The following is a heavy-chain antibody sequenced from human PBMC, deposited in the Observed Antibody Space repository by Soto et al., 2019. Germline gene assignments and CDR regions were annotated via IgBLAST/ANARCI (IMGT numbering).Heavy chain of an antibody. J-gene: IGHJ5*02. Sequence: SETLSLTCTVSGASISGFYWSWIRKSAGKGLEWIGRIYATGTTDYNPSLKSRVMMSVDTSKKQVSLKLRSVTAADTAVYYCVRDGTKTLRAWFDPWGQGISVTVSS. CDR1: GASISGFY. V-gene: IGHV4-4*07. D-gene: IGHD1-1*01. CDR3: VRDGTKTLRAWFDP. CDR2: IYATGTT.